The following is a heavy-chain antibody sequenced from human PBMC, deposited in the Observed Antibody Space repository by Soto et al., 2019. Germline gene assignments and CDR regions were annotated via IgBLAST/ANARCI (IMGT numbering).Heavy chain of an antibody. CDR2: ISSNSRYT. D-gene: IGHD6-6*01. J-gene: IGHJ6*02. CDR3: VRDSSYGFDV. Sequence: PGGSRRLSCAATGVTFSGYYMNWIRQAPGKGLEWVSYISSNSRYTNYADSVKGRFSISRDNAKNSLFLEMSSLRAEDTALYYCVRDSSYGFDVWGLGTTVTVSS. V-gene: IGHV3-11*05. CDR1: GVTFSGYY.